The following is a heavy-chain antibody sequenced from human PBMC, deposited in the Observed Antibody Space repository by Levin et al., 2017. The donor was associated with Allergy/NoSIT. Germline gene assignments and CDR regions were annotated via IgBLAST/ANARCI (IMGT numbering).Heavy chain of an antibody. Sequence: SETLSLTCAVYGGSFSGYYWSWIRQPPGKGLEWIGEINHSGSTNYNPSLKSRVTISVDTSKNQFSLKLSSVTAADTAVYYCARGPRRYDFWSGYYPSYYYYYMDVWGKGTTVTVSS. CDR3: ARGPRRYDFWSGYYPSYYYYYMDV. J-gene: IGHJ6*03. CDR1: GGSFSGYY. D-gene: IGHD3-3*01. CDR2: INHSGST. V-gene: IGHV4-34*01.